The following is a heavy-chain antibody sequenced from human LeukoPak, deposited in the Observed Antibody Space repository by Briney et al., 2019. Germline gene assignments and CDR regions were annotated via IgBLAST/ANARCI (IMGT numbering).Heavy chain of an antibody. V-gene: IGHV4-59*01. J-gene: IGHJ6*02. CDR1: GGSISTYY. CDR2: IHYIGST. D-gene: IGHD3-3*01. Sequence: SETLSLTCTVSGGSISTYYWSWIRQPPGKGLEWIGYIHYIGSTNYNPSLKSRVTISVDTSKNQFSLKLSSVTAADTAVYYCARVDFWSGYPYYYGMDVWGQGTTVTVSS. CDR3: ARVDFWSGYPYYYGMDV.